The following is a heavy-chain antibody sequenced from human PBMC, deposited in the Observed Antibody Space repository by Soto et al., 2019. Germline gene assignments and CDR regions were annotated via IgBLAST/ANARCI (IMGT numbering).Heavy chain of an antibody. J-gene: IGHJ6*02. V-gene: IGHV3-23*01. CDR3: AKDRDGAAAGPTKFYGMDV. D-gene: IGHD6-13*01. Sequence: EVQLLESGGGLVQPGGSLRLSCAASGFTFSSYAMSWVRHASGKGLEWVSVISGSGDSTYYADSVRGRFTISRDNSKNTLYLQMNSLRAEDTAVYYCAKDRDGAAAGPTKFYGMDVWGQGTTVTVSS. CDR1: GFTFSSYA. CDR2: ISGSGDST.